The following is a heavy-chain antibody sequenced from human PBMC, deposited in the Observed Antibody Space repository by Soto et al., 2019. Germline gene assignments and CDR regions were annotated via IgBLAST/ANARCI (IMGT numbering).Heavy chain of an antibody. Sequence: HGESLKISCKGSGYNFTTYWIGWVRQMPGRGLEWMGIIYPTDSDTTYSPSFQGQVTISADKSISSAYLQWSSLKASDTAMYYCARGALDNWNKYYFDYWGQGTLVTVSS. D-gene: IGHD1-20*01. CDR1: GYNFTTYW. V-gene: IGHV5-51*01. CDR2: IYPTDSDT. J-gene: IGHJ4*02. CDR3: ARGALDNWNKYYFDY.